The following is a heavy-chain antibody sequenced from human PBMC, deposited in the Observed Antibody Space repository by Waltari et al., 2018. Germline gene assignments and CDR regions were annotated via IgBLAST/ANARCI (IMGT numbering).Heavy chain of an antibody. Sequence: EVQVVESGGGLVQPGGSLRLPCAASGFTVSSYYMSWVRQAPGKGLEWVSAIYRGGGTYYACAVKGRFTISSDNSRNTLKLQMTSLRAEDTAVYYCARGTIAAVGWGQYFQRWGQGTLVTVSS. CDR3: ARGTIAAVGWGQYFQR. CDR2: IYRGGGT. J-gene: IGHJ1*01. V-gene: IGHV3-66*02. CDR1: GFTVSSYY. D-gene: IGHD6-13*01.